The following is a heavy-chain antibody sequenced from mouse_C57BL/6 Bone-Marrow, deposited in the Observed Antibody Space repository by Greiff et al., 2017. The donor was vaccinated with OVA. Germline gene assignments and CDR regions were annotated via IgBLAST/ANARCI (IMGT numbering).Heavy chain of an antibody. D-gene: IGHD4-1*01. CDR2: IYPGGGYT. CDR1: GYTFTNYW. Sequence: LQESGAELVRPGTSVKMSCKASGYTFTNYWIGWAKQRPGHGLEWIGDIYPGGGYTNYNEKFKGKATLTADKSSSTAYMQFSSLTSEDSAIYYCARRGTGPFDYWGQGTTLTVSS. J-gene: IGHJ2*01. V-gene: IGHV1-63*01. CDR3: ARRGTGPFDY.